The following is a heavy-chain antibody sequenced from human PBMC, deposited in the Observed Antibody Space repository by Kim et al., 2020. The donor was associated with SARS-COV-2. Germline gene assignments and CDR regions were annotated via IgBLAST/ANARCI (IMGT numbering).Heavy chain of an antibody. D-gene: IGHD6-13*01. Sequence: GGSLRLSCAASGFTFSSYGMHWGRQAPGKGLEGVAVISYDGSNKDYADSVKGRFTISRDNSKNTLYLQMNSLRAEDTAVYYGAKYRMGCSRCWYYYYYGMDVWGQGTTVTVSS. CDR3: AKYRMGCSRCWYYYYYGMDV. CDR2: ISYDGSNK. V-gene: IGHV3-30*18. CDR1: GFTFSSYG. J-gene: IGHJ6*01.